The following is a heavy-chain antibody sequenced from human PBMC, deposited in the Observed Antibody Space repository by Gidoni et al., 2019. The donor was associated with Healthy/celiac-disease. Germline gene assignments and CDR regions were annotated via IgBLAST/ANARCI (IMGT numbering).Heavy chain of an antibody. V-gene: IGHV3-15*01. Sequence: EVQLVESGGGLVKPGGSLRLSCAASGFTFSNAWMSWVRQAQGKGLERVGRIKSKTDGGTTDYAAPVKGRFTISRDDSKNTLYLQMNSLKTEDTAVYYCTTGYDFWPYYNFDYWGQGTLVTVSS. J-gene: IGHJ4*02. CDR3: TTGYDFWPYYNFDY. CDR2: IKSKTDGGTT. D-gene: IGHD3-3*01. CDR1: GFTFSNAW.